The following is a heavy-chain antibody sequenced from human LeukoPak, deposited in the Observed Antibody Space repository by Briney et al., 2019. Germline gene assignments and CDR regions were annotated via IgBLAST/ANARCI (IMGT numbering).Heavy chain of an antibody. CDR2: IWYDGSNK. Sequence: GGSLRLSCAASGFTFSSYAMSWVRQAPGKGLEWVAVIWYDGSNKYYADSVKGRFTISRDNSKNTLYLQMNSLRAEDTAVYYCARDPTPLKMTTVTELDPCGQGTLVTVSS. CDR1: GFTFSSYA. D-gene: IGHD4-17*01. J-gene: IGHJ5*02. V-gene: IGHV3-33*08. CDR3: ARDPTPLKMTTVTELDP.